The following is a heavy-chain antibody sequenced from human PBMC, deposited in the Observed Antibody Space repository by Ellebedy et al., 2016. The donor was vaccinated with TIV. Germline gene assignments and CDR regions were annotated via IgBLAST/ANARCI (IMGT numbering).Heavy chain of an antibody. Sequence: GESLKISCAASGFTFSSYAMTWVRQAPGKGPEWVSVIGGNGGPTYYTDSVKGRFTISRDNSKNTLYLQMNSLRAEDTAVYYCARAPSFAPIDYWGQGTLVTVSS. CDR2: IGGNGGPT. V-gene: IGHV3-23*01. J-gene: IGHJ4*02. CDR1: GFTFSSYA. CDR3: ARAPSFAPIDY.